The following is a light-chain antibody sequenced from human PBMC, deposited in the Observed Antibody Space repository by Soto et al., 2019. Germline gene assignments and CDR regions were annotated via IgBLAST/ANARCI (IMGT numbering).Light chain of an antibody. Sequence: EIVLTQFPGTLSLSPGERATLSCRASQSVSSSNLAWYQQKPGQAPMLLIYGASSRATGIPDRFSGSGSGADYTLSISRLEPEDFALYYCQHYDGSPLTFGQGTKVEIK. CDR1: QSVSSSN. CDR3: QHYDGSPLT. V-gene: IGKV3-20*01. CDR2: GAS. J-gene: IGKJ1*01.